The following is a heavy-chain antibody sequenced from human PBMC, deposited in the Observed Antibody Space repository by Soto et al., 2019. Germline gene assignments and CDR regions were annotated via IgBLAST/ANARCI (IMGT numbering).Heavy chain of an antibody. Sequence: GGSLRLSCTVSGFTFDNYAMSWVRQAPGKGLEWISGINWNGASAGYADSVKGRFTISRDNAKNSLYLQMNSLRAEGTALYYCARGLNKAALSFEYWGQGTLVTVSS. CDR1: GFTFDNYA. V-gene: IGHV3-20*04. J-gene: IGHJ4*01. CDR3: ARGLNKAALSFEY. CDR2: INWNGASA. D-gene: IGHD6-25*01.